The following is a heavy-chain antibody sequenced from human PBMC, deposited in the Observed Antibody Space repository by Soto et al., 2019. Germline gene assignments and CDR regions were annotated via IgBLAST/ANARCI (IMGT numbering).Heavy chain of an antibody. V-gene: IGHV5-10-1*01. CDR3: ARLEQYSGYYYGMDV. CDR1: GYSFTSYW. J-gene: IGHJ6*02. Sequence: GESLKISCKGSGYSFTSYWISWVRQMPGKGLEWMGRIDPSDSYTNYSPSFQGHVTISADKSISTAYLQWSSLKASDTAMYYCARLEQYSGYYYGMDVWGQGTTVTVSS. D-gene: IGHD6-6*01. CDR2: IDPSDSYT.